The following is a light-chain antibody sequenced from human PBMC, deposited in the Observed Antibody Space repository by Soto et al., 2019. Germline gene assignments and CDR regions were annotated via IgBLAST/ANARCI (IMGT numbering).Light chain of an antibody. CDR2: EAT. J-gene: IGKJ5*01. CDR1: QGLKF. V-gene: IGKV1-12*01. Sequence: DIQVTQSPSSVSASLGDTVTITCRASQGLKFLAWYQQKPGKAPRLLVYEATNLQSGVPPRFSGSGSGTDFTLTITSLQPEDFATYFCQQANSFPITFGQGTRLEI. CDR3: QQANSFPIT.